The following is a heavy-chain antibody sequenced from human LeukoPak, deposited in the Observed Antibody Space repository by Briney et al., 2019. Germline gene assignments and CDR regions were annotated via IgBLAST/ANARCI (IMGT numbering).Heavy chain of an antibody. V-gene: IGHV3-48*03. Sequence: GGSLRLSCAASGFTFSDYEMNWVRQAPGKGLEWVSYISGSGNIIYYADSVKGRFTISRDNPKNSLYLQMNSLRAEDTAVYYCASGVSSTSCYVDYWGQGTLVTVSS. CDR1: GFTFSDYE. CDR2: ISGSGNII. J-gene: IGHJ4*02. D-gene: IGHD2-2*01. CDR3: ASGVSSTSCYVDY.